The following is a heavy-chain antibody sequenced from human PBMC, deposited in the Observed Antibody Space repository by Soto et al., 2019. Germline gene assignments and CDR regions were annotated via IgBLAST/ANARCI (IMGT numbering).Heavy chain of an antibody. J-gene: IGHJ6*02. Sequence: GASVKVSCKAFGYPFTNCGITWVRQAPGQGLEWMGIINPSGGSTSYAQKFQGRVTMTRDTSTSTVYMELSSLRSEDTAVYYCARLGGTRYDSIGPYYYYYYGMDVWGQGTTVTVSS. CDR2: INPSGGST. CDR3: ARLGGTRYDSIGPYYYYYYGMDV. D-gene: IGHD3-22*01. CDR1: GYPFTNCG. V-gene: IGHV1-46*01.